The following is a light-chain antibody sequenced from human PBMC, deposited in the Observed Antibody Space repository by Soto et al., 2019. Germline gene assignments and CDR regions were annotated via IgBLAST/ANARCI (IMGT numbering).Light chain of an antibody. CDR1: QSVSSNY. CDR3: QQYGGSPRVT. Sequence: EIVLTQSPGTLSLSPGERATLSCRASQSVSSNYLAWYQQKPGQAPRLLIYGASSRATGIPDRFSGSGSGTDFTLTNSRLEPEDFAVYYCQQYGGSPRVTFGGGTKVEIK. J-gene: IGKJ4*01. CDR2: GAS. V-gene: IGKV3-20*01.